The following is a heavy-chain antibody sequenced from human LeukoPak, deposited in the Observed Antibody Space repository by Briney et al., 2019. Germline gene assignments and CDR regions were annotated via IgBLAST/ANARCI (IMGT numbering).Heavy chain of an antibody. Sequence: PGGSLRLSCAASGFTFSGYEMNWVRQAPGKGLEWVSYISSSGSTIYYADSVKGRFTISRENAKNSLYLQMNSLRAGDTAVYYCARAAYSSTWYSRYFDLWGRGTLVTVSS. J-gene: IGHJ2*01. CDR2: ISSSGSTI. D-gene: IGHD6-13*01. V-gene: IGHV3-48*03. CDR1: GFTFSGYE. CDR3: ARAAYSSTWYSRYFDL.